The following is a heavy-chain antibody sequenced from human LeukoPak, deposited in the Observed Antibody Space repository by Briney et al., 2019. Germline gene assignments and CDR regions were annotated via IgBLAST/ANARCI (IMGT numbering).Heavy chain of an antibody. D-gene: IGHD3-10*01. CDR1: GFTVSSNY. J-gene: IGHJ4*02. CDR3: ARVFGGSGLDFDY. Sequence: GGSLRLSCAASGFTVSSNYMSWVRQAPGKGLEWVSVIYSGGSTYYADSVKGRFTISRDNSKNTLYLQMNSLRAEDTAVYYCARVFGGSGLDFDYWGQGTLVTVSS. V-gene: IGHV3-53*01. CDR2: IYSGGST.